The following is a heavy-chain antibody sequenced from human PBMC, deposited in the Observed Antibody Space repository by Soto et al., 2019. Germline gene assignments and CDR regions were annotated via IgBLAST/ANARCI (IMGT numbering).Heavy chain of an antibody. Sequence: GGSLRLSCAASGFTFSSYEMNWVRQAPGKGLEWVSYISSSGSTIYYADSVKGRFTISRDNAKNSLYLQMNSLRAEDTAVYYCARDHKGGYYYYGMDGWGQGTTVTVSS. CDR2: ISSSGSTI. CDR1: GFTFSSYE. CDR3: ARDHKGGYYYYGMDG. J-gene: IGHJ6*02. V-gene: IGHV3-48*03.